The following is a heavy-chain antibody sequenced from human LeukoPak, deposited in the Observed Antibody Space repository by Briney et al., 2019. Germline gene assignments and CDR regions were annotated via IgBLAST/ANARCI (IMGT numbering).Heavy chain of an antibody. J-gene: IGHJ4*02. D-gene: IGHD3-22*01. CDR1: GFTFSAYW. Sequence: PGGSLRLSCAASGFTFSAYWMSWVRQAPGKGLEWVASIKEDGSEKYYVDPVKGRFTFSREDAKISVFLQMNSLRGEDTAVYFCARVKKRDTSGYNPADYWGQGTLVTVSS. V-gene: IGHV3-7*01. CDR2: IKEDGSEK. CDR3: ARVKKRDTSGYNPADY.